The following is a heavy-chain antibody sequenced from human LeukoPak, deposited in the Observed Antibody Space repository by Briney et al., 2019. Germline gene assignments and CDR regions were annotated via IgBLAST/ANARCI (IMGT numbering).Heavy chain of an antibody. CDR1: GYTFTSYA. CDR3: ARDPYDFWSGYSTVHFDY. CDR2: INAGNGNT. Sequence: ASVKVSCKASGYTFTSYAMHWVRQAPGQRLEWMGWINAGNGNTKYSQKFQGRVTMTTDTSTSTAYMELRSLRSDDTAVYYCARDPYDFWSGYSTVHFDYWGQGTLVTVSS. J-gene: IGHJ4*02. V-gene: IGHV1-3*01. D-gene: IGHD3-3*01.